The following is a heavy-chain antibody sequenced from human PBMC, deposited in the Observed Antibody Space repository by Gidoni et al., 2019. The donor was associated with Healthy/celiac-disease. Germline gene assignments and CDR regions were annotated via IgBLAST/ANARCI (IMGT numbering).Heavy chain of an antibody. CDR2: ISGSGGST. V-gene: IGHV3-23*01. CDR3: AGDMGNWYFDL. D-gene: IGHD7-27*01. Sequence: EVQLLESGGGLVQTGGYLRLSCAASGFTLSSYAMSWVRQAPGKGLEWVSAISGSGGSTYYADSVKGRFTISRDNSKNTLYLQMNSLRAEDTAVYYCAGDMGNWYFDLWGRGTLVTVSS. J-gene: IGHJ2*01. CDR1: GFTLSSYA.